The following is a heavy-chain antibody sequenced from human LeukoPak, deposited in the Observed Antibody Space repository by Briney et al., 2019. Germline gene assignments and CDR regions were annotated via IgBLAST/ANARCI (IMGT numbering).Heavy chain of an antibody. V-gene: IGHV3-11*04. D-gene: IGHD3-10*01. CDR2: ISSSGSTI. CDR1: GFTFSDYY. Sequence: GGSLRLSCAASGFTFSDYYMSWIRQAPGKGLEWVSYISSSGSTIYYADSVKGRFTISRDNAKNSLYLQMNSLRAEDTAVYYCAARPTYYYGSGSYTVDYWGQGTLVTVSS. J-gene: IGHJ4*02. CDR3: AARPTYYYGSGSYTVDY.